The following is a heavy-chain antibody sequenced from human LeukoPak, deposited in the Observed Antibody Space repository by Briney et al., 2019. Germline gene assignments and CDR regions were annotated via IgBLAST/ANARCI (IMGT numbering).Heavy chain of an antibody. Sequence: PGGSLRLSCAASGFTFSSYGMHWVRQAPGKGLEWVAVIWYDGSKTYYADSVKGRFTISRDNSKNTLYLQMSSLRADDTAVYYCARYNTGRSDYCGQGTLVTVSS. CDR1: GFTFSSYG. J-gene: IGHJ4*01. D-gene: IGHD1-14*01. V-gene: IGHV3-33*01. CDR2: IWYDGSKT. CDR3: ARYNTGRSDY.